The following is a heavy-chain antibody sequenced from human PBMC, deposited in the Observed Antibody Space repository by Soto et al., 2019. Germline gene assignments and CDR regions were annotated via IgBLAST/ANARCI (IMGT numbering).Heavy chain of an antibody. CDR1: GGSISRGGYY. D-gene: IGHD2-8*01. CDR3: ARSPLQLDIVLIDY. CDR2: IYYSGST. J-gene: IGHJ4*02. Sequence: SETLSLTCTVSGGSISRGGYYWSWIRQHPGKGLEWIGYIYYSGSTYYNPSLKNRVTISVDTSKNQFSLKLSSVTAADTAVYYCARSPLQLDIVLIDYWGRGTLVTVSS. V-gene: IGHV4-31*03.